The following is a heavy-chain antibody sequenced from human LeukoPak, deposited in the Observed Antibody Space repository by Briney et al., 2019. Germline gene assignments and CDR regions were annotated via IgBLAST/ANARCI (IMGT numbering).Heavy chain of an antibody. Sequence: GGSLRLSCAGSGFTFSSYAMSWVRQAPGRGLGRVPGISGTGGNTYYADSAKGRFTISRDNSKTTLHLQMNSLRAEDTPVYYCAKAPRGSITMFGVVIPDHWRQGTLVIVSS. CDR3: AKAPRGSITMFGVVIPDH. CDR2: ISGTGGNT. J-gene: IGHJ4*02. CDR1: GFTFSSYA. V-gene: IGHV3-23*01. D-gene: IGHD3-3*01.